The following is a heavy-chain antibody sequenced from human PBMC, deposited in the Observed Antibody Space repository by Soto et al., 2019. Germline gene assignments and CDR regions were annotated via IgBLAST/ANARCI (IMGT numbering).Heavy chain of an antibody. J-gene: IGHJ6*02. CDR1: GYTFTSYY. D-gene: IGHD5-18*01. V-gene: IGHV1-46*01. Sequence: GASVKVSCKASGYTFTSYYMHWVRQAPGQGLEWMGIINPSGGSTSYAQKFQGRVTMTRDTSTSTVYMELSSLRSEDTAVYYCARDLFHTAMARQYYYGMDVWGQGTTVTVSS. CDR3: ARDLFHTAMARQYYYGMDV. CDR2: INPSGGST.